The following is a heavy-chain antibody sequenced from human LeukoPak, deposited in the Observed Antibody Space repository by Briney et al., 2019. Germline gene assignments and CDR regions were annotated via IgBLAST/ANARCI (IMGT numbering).Heavy chain of an antibody. CDR3: AREEHDYVWGSYRYYYYYGIDV. Sequence: GSLRLSCAASGFTFSSYGMHLVRQSPGRGPEWVSFVSFDGSNESYADSLKGRFTISRDNSKDTLYLQTDSLRAEDTALYYCAREEHDYVWGSYRYYYYYGIDVWGQGTTVTVSS. CDR2: VSFDGSNE. D-gene: IGHD3-16*02. CDR1: GFTFSSYG. J-gene: IGHJ6*02. V-gene: IGHV3-30*03.